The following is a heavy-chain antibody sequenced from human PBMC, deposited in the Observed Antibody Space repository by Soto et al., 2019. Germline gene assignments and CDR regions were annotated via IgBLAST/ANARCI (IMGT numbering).Heavy chain of an antibody. V-gene: IGHV3-30-3*01. CDR1: GFTFSDYA. CDR3: ARDRNIMVPGSYIYYGLDV. CDR2: ISFDGNIK. D-gene: IGHD3-10*01. J-gene: IGHJ6*02. Sequence: GGSLRLSCTASGFTFSDYAMHWVRHVPGQGLEWVAVISFDGNIKYDADSVKGRFTISRDSSKNTLYLQMNSLRAEDTAVYYCARDRNIMVPGSYIYYGLDVWGQGTTVTVSS.